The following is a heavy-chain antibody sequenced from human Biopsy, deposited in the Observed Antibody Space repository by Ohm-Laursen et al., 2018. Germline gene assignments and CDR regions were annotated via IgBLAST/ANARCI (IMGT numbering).Heavy chain of an antibody. J-gene: IGHJ2*01. Sequence: SDTLSLTCTVSGGSISSYYWSWIRQPPGQGLEWIGYIYYTGSTNYNPSLKSRVTISVDTSINHLPLRLTSVTAADTAVYYCARHAPSYSGSYWRYFDLWGRGTLVTVSS. CDR1: GGSISSYY. D-gene: IGHD1-26*01. CDR3: ARHAPSYSGSYWRYFDL. V-gene: IGHV4-59*08. CDR2: IYYTGST.